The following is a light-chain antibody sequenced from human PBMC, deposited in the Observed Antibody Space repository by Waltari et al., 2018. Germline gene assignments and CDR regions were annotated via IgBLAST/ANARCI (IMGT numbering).Light chain of an antibody. Sequence: QSALTQPPSASGSPGQSVPISCTGTSSYVGGFNYVSWYQQNPGKVPKLMIYEVTKRPSGVPDRFSGSKSGNTASLTVSGLQTEDEADYYCSSYAGGSWVFGGGTKLTVL. J-gene: IGLJ3*02. V-gene: IGLV2-8*01. CDR3: SSYAGGSWV. CDR2: EVT. CDR1: SSYVGGFNY.